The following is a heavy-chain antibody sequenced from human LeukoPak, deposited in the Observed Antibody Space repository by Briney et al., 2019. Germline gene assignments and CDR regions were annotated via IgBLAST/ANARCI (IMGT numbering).Heavy chain of an antibody. D-gene: IGHD2-2*01. Sequence: ASVKVSCKTSGYTFTANYLHWVRQAPGQGLVWMGWINPNSGGTNYAEKFEGRVTMTRDTSISTAYMELNSLRSDDTAMYYCAREGKVPVGMRNWFDPWGQGTLVTVSS. CDR3: AREGKVPVGMRNWFDP. CDR1: GYTFTANY. V-gene: IGHV1-2*02. CDR2: INPNSGGT. J-gene: IGHJ5*02.